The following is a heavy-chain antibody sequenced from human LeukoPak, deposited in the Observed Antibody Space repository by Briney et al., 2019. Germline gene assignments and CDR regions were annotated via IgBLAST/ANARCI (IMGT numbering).Heavy chain of an antibody. CDR2: INRNSGGGAT. D-gene: IGHD3-10*01. Sequence: PGGSLRLSCVVSGFTFSNAWMTWVRQAPGKGLEWVGHINRNSGGGATLYTAPVKGRFTISRDDSQNTLYLQMNSLETEDTAVYYCVGSFLGYWGQGTLVTVSS. CDR3: VGSFLGY. J-gene: IGHJ4*02. V-gene: IGHV3-15*06. CDR1: GFTFSNAW.